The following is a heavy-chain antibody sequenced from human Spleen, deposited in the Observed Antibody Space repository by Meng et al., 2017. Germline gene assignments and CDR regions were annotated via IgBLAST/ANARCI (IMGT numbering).Heavy chain of an antibody. Sequence: VRLVESGGGLVNPGGSLRLSCAAFGFTFNTYAMHWVRQAPGKGLVWVSLMSFDGAQIYYSDSVRGRFTISRDNSKNTLYLQMNSLRAEDTAVYYCARDKPPNDVWGRGTLVTVSS. CDR2: MSFDGAQI. J-gene: IGHJ2*01. CDR3: ARDKPPNDV. CDR1: GFTFNTYA. V-gene: IGHV3-30*01.